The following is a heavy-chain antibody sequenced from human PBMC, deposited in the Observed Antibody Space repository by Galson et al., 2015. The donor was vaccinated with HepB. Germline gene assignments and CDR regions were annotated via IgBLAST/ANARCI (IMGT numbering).Heavy chain of an antibody. V-gene: IGHV3-74*01. CDR3: ARVPAATTYYYYYGMDV. D-gene: IGHD2-2*01. CDR2: INSDGTIM. Sequence: SLRLSCAASGLSISSDWMHWVRQGPWNGQLWISRINSDGTIMRYADSVKGRFIISRDNAKNSLYLQMNILRAEDTAVYYCARVPAATTYYYYYGMDVWGQGTTVTVSS. J-gene: IGHJ6*02. CDR1: GLSISSDW.